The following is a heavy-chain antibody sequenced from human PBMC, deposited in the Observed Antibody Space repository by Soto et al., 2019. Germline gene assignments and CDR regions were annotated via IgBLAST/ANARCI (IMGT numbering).Heavy chain of an antibody. J-gene: IGHJ6*02. CDR2: ISGSSSGT. V-gene: IGHV3-23*01. D-gene: IGHD6-19*01. CDR3: AKDRSENFWVYYYAMDV. Sequence: GSLRLSCEASGFNFGAYAMSWVRQAPGKGLEWVSGISGSSSGTYYTDSVKGRFTISRDNSKNTVYLQMNSLRGEDTAVYYCAKDRSENFWVYYYAMDVWGQGTAVPVSS. CDR1: GFNFGAYA.